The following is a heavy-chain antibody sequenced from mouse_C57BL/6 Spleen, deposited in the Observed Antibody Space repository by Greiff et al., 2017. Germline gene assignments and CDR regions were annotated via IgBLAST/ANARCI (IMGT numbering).Heavy chain of an antibody. Sequence: EVKLEESGPGLVKPSPSLSLTCSVTGYSITSGYYWNWIRQFPGNKLEWMGYISYDGSNNYNPSLKKRISITRDTSKNQFFLKLNSVTTEDTATYYCAREDGYYDAMDYWGQGTSVTVSS. CDR1: GYSITSGYY. J-gene: IGHJ4*01. D-gene: IGHD2-3*01. V-gene: IGHV3-6*01. CDR2: ISYDGSN. CDR3: AREDGYYDAMDY.